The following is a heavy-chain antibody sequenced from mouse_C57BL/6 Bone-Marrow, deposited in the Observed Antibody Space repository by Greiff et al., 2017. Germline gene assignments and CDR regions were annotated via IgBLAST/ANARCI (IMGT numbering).Heavy chain of an antibody. CDR1: GYTFTSYG. CDR3: ASVGSYYAMDY. V-gene: IGHV1-81*01. CDR2: IDPRSGYS. J-gene: IGHJ4*01. Sequence: VQLQESGAELVRPGASVRLSCKASGYTFTSYGISWVKQRPGQGLEWIGEIDPRSGYSNYNEKFKGKATLTADKSSSTAYMELRSLTSEDSAVYFCASVGSYYAMDYWGQGTSGTVSS.